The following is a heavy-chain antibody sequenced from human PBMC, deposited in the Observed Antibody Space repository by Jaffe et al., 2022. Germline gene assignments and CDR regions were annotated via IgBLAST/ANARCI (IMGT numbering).Heavy chain of an antibody. J-gene: IGHJ5*02. Sequence: QVQLQESGPGLVKPSETLSLTCTVSGGSISSNYWSWIRQPPGKGLEWIGYIYDSGSTKYNPSLNSRVSISVDTSKNQFSLKLSSVTAADTAMYYCVRLAAAATMWFDPWGQGTLVTVSS. CDR2: IYDSGST. CDR3: VRLAAAATMWFDP. V-gene: IGHV4-59*03. CDR1: GGSISSNY. D-gene: IGHD6-13*01.